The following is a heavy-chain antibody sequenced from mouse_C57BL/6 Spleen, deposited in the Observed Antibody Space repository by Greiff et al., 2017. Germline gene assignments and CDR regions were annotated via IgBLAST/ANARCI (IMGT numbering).Heavy chain of an antibody. CDR3: SREDYYGSSYGDY. V-gene: IGHV1-72*01. CDR2: IDTNSGGT. D-gene: IGHD1-1*01. CDR1: GYTFTSYW. Sequence: QVQLQQPGAELVKPGASVKLSCTASGYTFTSYWMHWVKQRPGRGLEWIGRIDTNSGGTTYNEKFKSKATLTVDKPASTAYMQLSSMTSEDSAVYDCSREDYYGSSYGDYWGQGTTLTVSS. J-gene: IGHJ2*01.